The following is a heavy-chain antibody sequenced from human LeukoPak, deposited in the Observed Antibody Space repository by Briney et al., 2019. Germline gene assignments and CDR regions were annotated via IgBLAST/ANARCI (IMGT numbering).Heavy chain of an antibody. CDR3: AKEDITVLGVAFD. CDR1: GFTFSSYA. CDR2: ISGSGSRT. D-gene: IGHD3-3*01. J-gene: IGHJ4*02. V-gene: IGHV3-23*01. Sequence: PGGSLRLSCAASGFTFSSYAMSWVRQAPGKGLEWVSAISGSGSRTYYPDSVRGRFTISRDNSKNTLYLQMNSLRAEDTAVYYCAKEDITVLGVAFDWGQGTLVTVSS.